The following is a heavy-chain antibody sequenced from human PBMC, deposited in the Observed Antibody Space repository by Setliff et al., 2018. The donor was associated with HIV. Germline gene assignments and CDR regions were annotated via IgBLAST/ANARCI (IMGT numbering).Heavy chain of an antibody. CDR2: ISGSGANT. J-gene: IGHJ6*03. V-gene: IGHV3-23*01. CDR1: GFTFSSYA. D-gene: IGHD3-22*01. Sequence: GGSLRLSCAASGFTFSSYAMSWVRQSPGKGLEWVSSISGSGANTYYADSVKGRFTISRDNAKNSLYLQMNSLRAEDTAVYYCARERRVEVITGYYYYYMDVWGKGTTVTVSS. CDR3: ARERRVEVITGYYYYYMDV.